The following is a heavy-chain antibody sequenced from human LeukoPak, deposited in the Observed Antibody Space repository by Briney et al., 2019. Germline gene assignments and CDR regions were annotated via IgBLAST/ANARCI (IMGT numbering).Heavy chain of an antibody. CDR2: IGTAGDT. CDR3: AKLSDGSGLPYYFDS. CDR1: GFTFSSYD. J-gene: IGHJ4*02. D-gene: IGHD3-10*01. V-gene: IGHV3-13*01. Sequence: GGSLRLSCAASGFTFSSYDMHWVRQATGKGLEWVSAIGTAGDTYYPGSVKGRFTISRDNPKNTLYLQMNSLRAEDTAIYICAKLSDGSGLPYYFDSWGQGTLVTVS.